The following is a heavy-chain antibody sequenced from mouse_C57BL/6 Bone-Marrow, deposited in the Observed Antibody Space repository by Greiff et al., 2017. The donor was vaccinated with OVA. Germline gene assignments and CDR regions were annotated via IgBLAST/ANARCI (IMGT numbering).Heavy chain of an antibody. Sequence: ESGPGLVKPSQSLSLTCSVTGYSITSGYYWNWIRQFPGNKLEWMGYISYDGSNNYNPSLKNRITITRDTSTNQLFLRLNSVTSEDTATYYCAREDYYGRNYYVDVWGTGTTVTVSS. D-gene: IGHD1-1*01. CDR1: GYSITSGYY. CDR3: AREDYYGRNYYVDV. J-gene: IGHJ1*03. CDR2: ISYDGSN. V-gene: IGHV3-6*01.